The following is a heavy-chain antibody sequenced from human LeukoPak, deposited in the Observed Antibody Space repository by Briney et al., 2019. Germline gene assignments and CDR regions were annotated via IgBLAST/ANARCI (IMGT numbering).Heavy chain of an antibody. V-gene: IGHV3-23*01. CDR3: AKALYDSPLTGDP. CDR1: GFTFSSYG. J-gene: IGHJ5*02. D-gene: IGHD3-22*01. Sequence: GTLRLSCAASGFTFSSYGMSWVRQAPGKGLEWVSAISGSGGSTHYADSVRGRFTISRDNSKNTLFLQMNSLRVEDTATYYCAKALYDSPLTGDPWGQGTLVTVSS. CDR2: ISGSGGST.